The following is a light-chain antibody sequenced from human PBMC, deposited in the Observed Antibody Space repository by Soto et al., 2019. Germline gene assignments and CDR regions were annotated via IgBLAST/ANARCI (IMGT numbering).Light chain of an antibody. Sequence: QSLLTQPPSVSGTPGQRVSISCTGTSSNLGAGYDVHWYQQLPGAAPRLLIFGNNVRPSGVPDRFSGSKSGTSASLAITGLQAEDEAIYHCQSYDGSLATSIFGAGTKLTVL. CDR1: SSNLGAGYD. V-gene: IGLV1-40*01. CDR3: QSYDGSLATSI. J-gene: IGLJ2*01. CDR2: GNN.